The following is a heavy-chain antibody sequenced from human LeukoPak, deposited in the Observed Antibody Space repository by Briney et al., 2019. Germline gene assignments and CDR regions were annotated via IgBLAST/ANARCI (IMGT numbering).Heavy chain of an antibody. J-gene: IGHJ4*02. CDR2: ISGSGGST. D-gene: IGHD2-2*01. V-gene: IGHV3-23*01. CDR3: AKGYCSSTSCGIDY. CDR1: GFTFSSYS. Sequence: GRSLRLSCAASGFTFSSYSMSCVRQAPGKGLEWVSAISGSGGSTDYADSVKGRFTISRDNSKNTLYLQMNSLRAEDTAVYYCAKGYCSSTSCGIDYWGQGTLVTVSS.